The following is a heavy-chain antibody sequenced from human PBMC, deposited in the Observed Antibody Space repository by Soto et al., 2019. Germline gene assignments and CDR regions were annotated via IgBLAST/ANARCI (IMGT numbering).Heavy chain of an antibody. CDR1: GGLFSVFS. V-gene: IGHV1-69*06. J-gene: IGHJ4*01. CDR3: ATIRVRGGPLRFED. CDR2: VLPITGST. D-gene: IGHD5-12*01. Sequence: QVQLVQSGAEVKKPGSSVKVSCKTSGGLFSVFSFNWVRQAPGQGLEWMGGVLPITGSTDSAQKVQGRLTITADRSTSTIYMELSRLPSDDTANYYCATIRVRGGPLRFEDGGQGTLISVSS.